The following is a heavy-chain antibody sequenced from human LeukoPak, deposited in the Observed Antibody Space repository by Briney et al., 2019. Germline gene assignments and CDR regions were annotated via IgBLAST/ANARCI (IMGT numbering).Heavy chain of an antibody. Sequence: GGSLRLSCAVSGLTFSRYAMSWVRQAPGKGLEWVSRIDRDASPTNYADSVKGRFTISRDNARNTLYLQMNSLRVEDTAVYYCGKDHLYCGGGSCYAEYFQHWGQGTLVTFSS. CDR2: IDRDASPT. CDR1: GLTFSRYA. D-gene: IGHD2-15*01. J-gene: IGHJ1*01. V-gene: IGHV3-23*01. CDR3: GKDHLYCGGGSCYAEYFQH.